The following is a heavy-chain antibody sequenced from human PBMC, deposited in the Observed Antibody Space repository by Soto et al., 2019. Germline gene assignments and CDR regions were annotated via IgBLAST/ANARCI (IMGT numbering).Heavy chain of an antibody. D-gene: IGHD2-8*01. CDR3: ARMKMARLDH. Sequence: QVQLQQSGAEVKRPGSSVKVSCKASGVSFNSYGFAWVRQAPGQGLEWLGKITPALHLTNYAQSFQGRVTITADTSTSTLYLELTSLTSKDTAVYYCARMKMARLDHWGQGTLVTVSS. CDR2: ITPALHLT. V-gene: IGHV1-69*09. CDR1: GVSFNSYG. J-gene: IGHJ4*02.